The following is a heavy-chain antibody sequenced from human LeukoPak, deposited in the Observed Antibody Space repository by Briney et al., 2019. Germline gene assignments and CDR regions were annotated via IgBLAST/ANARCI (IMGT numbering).Heavy chain of an antibody. CDR3: ARERGSLPDY. CDR2: IYYTADT. CDR1: GGSISSGGHY. J-gene: IGHJ4*02. D-gene: IGHD3-16*01. V-gene: IGHV4-31*03. Sequence: SETLSLTCPVSGGSISSGGHYWSWIRQHPGKGREWIGYIYYTADTYYIPSLKSRVTISVDTSKNQFSLKLTSVTAADTAVYYWARERGSLPDYWGQGTLVTVSS.